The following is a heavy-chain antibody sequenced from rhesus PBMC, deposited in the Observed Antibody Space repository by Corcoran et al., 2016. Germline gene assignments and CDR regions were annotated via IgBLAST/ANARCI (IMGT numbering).Heavy chain of an antibody. CDR3: ARGDWGDYFDY. V-gene: IGHV4-122*02. CDR1: GYSISSGYY. CDR2: ITYSGST. D-gene: IGHD3-34*01. Sequence: QVQLQESGPGLVKPSETLSLTCAVSGYSISSGYYWRWIRQPPGKGLEWIGYITYSGSTSYNPSLKSRVTISRDTSKNQFSLKLSSVTAADTAVYYCARGDWGDYFDYWGQGVLVTVSS. J-gene: IGHJ4*01.